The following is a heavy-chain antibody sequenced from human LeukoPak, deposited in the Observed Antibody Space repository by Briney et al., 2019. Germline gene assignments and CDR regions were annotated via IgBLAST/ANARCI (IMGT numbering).Heavy chain of an antibody. CDR2: ISAYNGNT. CDR3: VRGQYVLLWFGDDMGAFDI. D-gene: IGHD3-10*01. CDR1: GYAFTSYG. Sequence: ASVKVSCKASGYAFTSYGISWVRQAPGQGLEWMGWISAYNGNTNYAQKLQGRVTMTTDTSTSTAYMELRSLRSDDTAVYYCVRGQYVLLWFGDDMGAFDIWGQGTMVTVSS. V-gene: IGHV1-18*01. J-gene: IGHJ3*02.